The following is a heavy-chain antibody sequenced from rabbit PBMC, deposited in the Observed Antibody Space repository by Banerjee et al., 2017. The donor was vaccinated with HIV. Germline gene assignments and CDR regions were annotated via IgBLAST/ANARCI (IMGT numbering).Heavy chain of an antibody. V-gene: IGHV1S45*01. CDR1: GFSFSNKYV. J-gene: IGHJ4*01. Sequence: QEQLEESGGDLVKPEGSLTLTCTASGFSFSNKYVMCWVRQAPGKGLELIACIYTGTSGSTWYANWAKGRFTISKTSSTTVTLQMTSLTAADTATYFCARDLAGVIGWNFNLWGQGTLVTVS. CDR2: IYTGTSGST. CDR3: ARDLAGVIGWNFNL. D-gene: IGHD4-1*01.